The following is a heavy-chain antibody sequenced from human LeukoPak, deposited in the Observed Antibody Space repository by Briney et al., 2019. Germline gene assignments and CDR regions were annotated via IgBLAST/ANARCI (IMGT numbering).Heavy chain of an antibody. CDR3: AKDVDSSGYYPHFDY. CDR2: INSDGSST. Sequence: GGSLRLSCAASGFTFSSYWMHWVRQAPGKGLVWVSRINSDGSSTSYADSVKGRFTISRDNAKNTVYLQMNSLRAEDTAVYYCAKDVDSSGYYPHFDYWGQGTLVTVSS. CDR1: GFTFSSYW. V-gene: IGHV3-74*01. D-gene: IGHD3-22*01. J-gene: IGHJ4*02.